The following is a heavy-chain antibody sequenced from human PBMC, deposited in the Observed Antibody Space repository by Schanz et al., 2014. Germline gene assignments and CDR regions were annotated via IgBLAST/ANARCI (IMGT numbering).Heavy chain of an antibody. Sequence: EVQLVESGGGLVQPGGSLRLSCSASGFTFSTYAMSWVRQAPGKGLEWVSYISNSGTTIYYADSVKGRFTISRDNSKNSLYLQMDSLRVEDTAVYYCARDLISSGWYGWGQGTLVTVSS. D-gene: IGHD6-19*01. CDR1: GFTFSTYA. CDR2: ISNSGTTI. V-gene: IGHV3-48*04. J-gene: IGHJ4*02. CDR3: ARDLISSGWYG.